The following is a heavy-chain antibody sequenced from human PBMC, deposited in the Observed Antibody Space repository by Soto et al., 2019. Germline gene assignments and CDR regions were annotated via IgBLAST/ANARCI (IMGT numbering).Heavy chain of an antibody. CDR3: ARERYGDYSRSYGYFDL. CDR2: TYYRSKGYN. Sequence: QVQLQQSGPGLVKPSQTLSLTCAISGDSVSSNSAAWNWIRQSPSRGLEWLGRTYYRSKGYNDYAVSVKSRITNNPDTSKNQFSQQLNYVTPEDTAVYYCARERYGDYSRSYGYFDLWGRGTLVTVSS. D-gene: IGHD4-17*01. J-gene: IGHJ2*01. V-gene: IGHV6-1*01. CDR1: GDSVSSNSAA.